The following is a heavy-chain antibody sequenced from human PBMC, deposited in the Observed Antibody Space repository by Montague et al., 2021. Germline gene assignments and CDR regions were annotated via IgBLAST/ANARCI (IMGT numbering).Heavy chain of an antibody. D-gene: IGHD6-19*01. CDR1: GDSVSSSSVT. V-gene: IGHV6-1*01. Sequence: CAISGDSVSSSSVTWHWIRQSPSRGLEWLGRTYYRSKWANDYALSVRSRITFNPDTSKNQFSLQLDSVTPEDTAVYYCVRQSVSGKFDYWGQGTRVTVSS. J-gene: IGHJ4*02. CDR2: TYYRSKWAN. CDR3: VRQSVSGKFDY.